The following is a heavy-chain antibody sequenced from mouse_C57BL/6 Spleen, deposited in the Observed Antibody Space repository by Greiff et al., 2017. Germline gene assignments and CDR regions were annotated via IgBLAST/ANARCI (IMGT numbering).Heavy chain of an antibody. D-gene: IGHD2-5*01. Sequence: VQLQQSGAELAKPGASVKLSCKASGYTFTSYWMHWVKQRPGQGLEWIGYINPSSGYTKYNQKFKDKATLTADKSSSTAYMQLSSLTYVDSAVYYCARYYSNYSAWFAYWGQGTLVTVSA. V-gene: IGHV1-7*01. CDR1: GYTFTSYW. CDR2: INPSSGYT. J-gene: IGHJ3*01. CDR3: ARYYSNYSAWFAY.